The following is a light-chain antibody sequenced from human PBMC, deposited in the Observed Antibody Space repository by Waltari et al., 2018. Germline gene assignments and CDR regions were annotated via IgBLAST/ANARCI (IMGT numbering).Light chain of an antibody. J-gene: IGKJ2*01. CDR1: QSLLDNNGNKF. Sequence: IVMTQSPFSLSVTPGEPASISCRSSQSLLDNNGNKFLDWYLQKQGQSPELLIFLGSNRLSGVPDRFSGSGSGTDYTLNISRVEAEDAGTYYCMQALHTPYTFGQGTKLEIK. CDR3: MQALHTPYT. CDR2: LGS. V-gene: IGKV2-28*01.